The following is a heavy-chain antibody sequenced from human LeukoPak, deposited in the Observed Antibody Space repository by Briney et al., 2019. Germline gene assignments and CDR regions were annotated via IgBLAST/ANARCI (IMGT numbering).Heavy chain of an antibody. Sequence: PSETLSLTCTVSGGSISSYYWSWIRQPPGKGLEWIGYIYYSGSTNYNPSLKSRVTISVDTSKNQFSLKLSSVTAADTAVYYCVRDTFTDDAFDIWGQGTMVTVSS. CDR3: VRDTFTDDAFDI. D-gene: IGHD3-16*01. V-gene: IGHV4-59*01. CDR2: IYYSGST. J-gene: IGHJ3*02. CDR1: GGSISSYY.